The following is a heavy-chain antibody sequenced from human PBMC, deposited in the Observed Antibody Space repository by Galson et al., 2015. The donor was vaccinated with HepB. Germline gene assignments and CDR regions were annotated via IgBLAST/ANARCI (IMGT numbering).Heavy chain of an antibody. J-gene: IGHJ4*02. V-gene: IGHV3-11*06. Sequence: SLRLSCAASGFTFSDYYMSWIRQAPGKELEWLSYISASTIYTNYADSVKGRFTVSRDNAKNSLNLQMNSLRAEDTAVYYCARVADADYGDHTHFDSWGQGTLVTVSS. D-gene: IGHD4-17*01. CDR3: ARVADADYGDHTHFDS. CDR2: ISASTIYT. CDR1: GFTFSDYY.